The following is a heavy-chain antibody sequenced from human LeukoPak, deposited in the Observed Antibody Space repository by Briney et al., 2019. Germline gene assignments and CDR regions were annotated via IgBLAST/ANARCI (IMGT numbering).Heavy chain of an antibody. D-gene: IGHD5-24*01. CDR3: ARGGRWLQDY. J-gene: IGHJ4*02. V-gene: IGHV1-2*06. CDR2: INPNSGGT. Sequence: ASVKVSCKASGYTFTGYYMHWVRQAPAQGREWMGRINPNSGGTDYAQKFQGRVTMTRDTSISTAYMELSRLSSDDTAVYYCARGGRWLQDYWGQGTLVTASS. CDR1: GYTFTGYY.